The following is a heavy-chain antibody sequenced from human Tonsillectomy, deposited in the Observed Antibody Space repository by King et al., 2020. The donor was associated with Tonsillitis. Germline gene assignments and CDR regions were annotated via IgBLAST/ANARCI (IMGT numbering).Heavy chain of an antibody. D-gene: IGHD2-2*01. CDR3: TTEYCSIPSCKT. CDR2: IRSKANSYAT. V-gene: IGHV3-73*01. CDR1: GFTFTDSE. Sequence: VQLVESGGGLVQPGGSLKLSCAASGFTFTDSEMNWVRQASGKGLEWVGRIRSKANSYATAYAASVKGRFTISRDHSKNTSYLQMNSLKTEDTAVYYCTTEYCSIPSCKTWGQGTLVTVSS. J-gene: IGHJ1*01.